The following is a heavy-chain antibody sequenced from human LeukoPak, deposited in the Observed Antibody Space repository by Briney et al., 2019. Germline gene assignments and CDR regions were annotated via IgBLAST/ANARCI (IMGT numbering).Heavy chain of an antibody. CDR3: ARAKKKVTMVRGVLLGTYYFDY. V-gene: IGHV4-39*07. Sequence: SETLSLTCTVSGYSISSSSYYWGWIRQPPGKGLEWIGSIYYSGSTYYNPSLKSRVTISVETSKNQFSLKLTSVTAADTAVYYCARAKKKVTMVRGVLLGTYYFDYWGQGTLVTVSS. J-gene: IGHJ4*02. CDR2: IYYSGST. D-gene: IGHD3-10*01. CDR1: GYSISSSSYY.